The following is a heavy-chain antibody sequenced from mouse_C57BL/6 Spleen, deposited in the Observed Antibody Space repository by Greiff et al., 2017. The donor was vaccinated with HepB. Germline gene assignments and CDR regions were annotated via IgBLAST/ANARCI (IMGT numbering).Heavy chain of an antibody. V-gene: IGHV5-6*01. J-gene: IGHJ2*01. Sequence: EVKLMESGGDLVKPGGSLKLSCAASGFTFSSYGMSWVRQTPDKRLEWVATISSGGSYTYYPDSVKGRFTISRDNAKNTLYLQMSSLKSEDTAMYYCARHVNSNYFDYWGQGTTLTVSS. CDR2: ISSGGSYT. D-gene: IGHD1-3*01. CDR3: ARHVNSNYFDY. CDR1: GFTFSSYG.